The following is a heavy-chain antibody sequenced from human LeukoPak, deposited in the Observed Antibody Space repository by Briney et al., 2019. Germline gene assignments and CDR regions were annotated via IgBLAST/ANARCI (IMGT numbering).Heavy chain of an antibody. CDR2: INHSGST. V-gene: IGHV4-34*01. D-gene: IGHD3-16*02. CDR3: ARSTWEVSYFDY. CDR1: GGSFSGYY. Sequence: SETLSLTCAVYGGSFSGYYWSWIRQPPGKGLVWIGEINHSGSTNYNPSLKSRVTISVDTSKNQFTLKLSSVTAADTAVYYCARSTWEVSYFDYWGQGTLVTVSS. J-gene: IGHJ4*02.